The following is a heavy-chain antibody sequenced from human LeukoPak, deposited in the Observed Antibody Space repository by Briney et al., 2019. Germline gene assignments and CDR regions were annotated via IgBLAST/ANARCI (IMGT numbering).Heavy chain of an antibody. CDR1: GFIFSNYN. J-gene: IGHJ4*02. Sequence: GGSLRLSCAASGFIFSNYNMNWARQAPGKGLEWVSSISSSSTYIYWADSLKGRFTISRDNAKNSLYLQMNSLRAEDTAVYYCATSVVVPSGMFDYWGRGTLVTVSS. V-gene: IGHV3-21*01. CDR3: ATSVVVPSGMFDY. CDR2: ISSSSTYI. D-gene: IGHD2-2*01.